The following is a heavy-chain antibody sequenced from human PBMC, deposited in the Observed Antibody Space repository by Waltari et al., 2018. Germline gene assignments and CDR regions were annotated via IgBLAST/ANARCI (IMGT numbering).Heavy chain of an antibody. CDR2: ISYEGSNK. J-gene: IGHJ4*02. V-gene: IGHV3-30*18. Sequence: WVGVISYEGSNKYYADSVKGRFTISRDNSKNTLYLQMNSLRAEDTAVYYCAKDLTYYYDSSGYWGRDYWGQGTLVTVSS. CDR3: AKDLTYYYDSSGYWGRDY. D-gene: IGHD3-22*01.